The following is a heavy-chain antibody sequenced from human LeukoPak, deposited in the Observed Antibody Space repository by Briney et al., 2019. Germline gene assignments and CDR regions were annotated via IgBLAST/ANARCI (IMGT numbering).Heavy chain of an antibody. CDR1: GGTFGSYA. V-gene: IGHV1-69*05. CDR3: ARVRRYSGSYYGAFDI. J-gene: IGHJ3*02. D-gene: IGHD1-26*01. CDR2: IIPIFGTA. Sequence: GASVKVSCKASGGTFGSYAISWVRQAPGQGLEWMGGIIPIFGTANYAQKFQGRVTITTDESTSTAYMELSSLRSEDTAVYYCARVRRYSGSYYGAFDIWGQGTMVTVSS.